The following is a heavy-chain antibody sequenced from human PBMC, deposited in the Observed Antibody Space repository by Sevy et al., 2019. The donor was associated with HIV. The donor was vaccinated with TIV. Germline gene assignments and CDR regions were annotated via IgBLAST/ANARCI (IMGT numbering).Heavy chain of an antibody. CDR3: ARDTTGPGVFDY. CDR1: GGSFSGYY. J-gene: IGHJ4*02. V-gene: IGHV4-34*01. D-gene: IGHD4-17*01. Sequence: SETLSLTCAVYGGSFSGYYWSWIRQPPGKGLEWIGEINHSGSTNYNPSLKSRVTISVDTSKNQFSLKLSSVTAADTAVYYCARDTTGPGVFDYWGQGTLVTVSS. CDR2: INHSGST.